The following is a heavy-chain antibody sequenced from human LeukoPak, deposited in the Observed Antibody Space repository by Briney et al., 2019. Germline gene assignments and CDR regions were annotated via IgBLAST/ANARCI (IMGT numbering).Heavy chain of an antibody. CDR1: GGTFSSYA. D-gene: IGHD5-24*01. CDR2: IIPILGIA. CDR3: ARSRWLLRYYFDY. J-gene: IGHJ4*02. Sequence: ASVKVSCKASGGTFSSYAISWVRLAPGQGLEWMGRIIPILGIANYAQKFQGRVTITADKSTSTAYMELSSLRSEDTAVYYCARSRWLLRYYFDYWGQGTLVTVSS. V-gene: IGHV1-69*04.